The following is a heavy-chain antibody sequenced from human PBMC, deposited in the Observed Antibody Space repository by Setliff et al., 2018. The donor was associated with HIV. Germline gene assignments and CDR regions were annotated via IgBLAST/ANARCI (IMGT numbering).Heavy chain of an antibody. CDR1: GGSFTSRSYY. D-gene: IGHD2-15*01. CDR3: ARDLVVVAPYYCFDP. V-gene: IGHV4-61*01. J-gene: IGHJ5*02. Sequence: SETLSLTCTVSGGSFTSRSYYWGWIRQSPGQGLEWIGYIYYSGSTNYNPSLKSRVTISVDTSKNQFSLNSLTSDDTAVYYSARDLVVVAPYYCFDPWGQGTLVTVSS. CDR2: IYYSGST.